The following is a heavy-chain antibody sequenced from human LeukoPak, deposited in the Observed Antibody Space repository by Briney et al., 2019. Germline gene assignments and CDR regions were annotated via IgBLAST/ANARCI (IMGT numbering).Heavy chain of an antibody. J-gene: IGHJ4*02. CDR3: AKEGLGGPLDY. D-gene: IGHD3-16*01. Sequence: GGSLRLSCAASGFTFSSYWMNWVRQAPGKGLEWVSLISWDGGSTYYADSVKGRFTISRDNSKNSLYLQMNSLRTEDTALYYCAKEGLGGPLDYWGQGTLVTVSS. CDR2: ISWDGGST. CDR1: GFTFSSYW. V-gene: IGHV3-43*01.